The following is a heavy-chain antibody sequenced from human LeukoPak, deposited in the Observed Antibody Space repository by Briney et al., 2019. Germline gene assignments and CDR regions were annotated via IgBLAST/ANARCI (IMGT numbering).Heavy chain of an antibody. CDR1: GFTFSSYA. J-gene: IGHJ4*02. CDR3: ARENIAVAGTIDY. V-gene: IGHV3-23*01. Sequence: GGSLRLSCAASGFTFSSYAMSWVRQAPGKGLEWVSVISVSGRSTFYADSVKGRFTISRDNSKNTLFLQMNSLRAEDTAVYYCARENIAVAGTIDYWGQGTLVTVSS. CDR2: ISVSGRST. D-gene: IGHD6-19*01.